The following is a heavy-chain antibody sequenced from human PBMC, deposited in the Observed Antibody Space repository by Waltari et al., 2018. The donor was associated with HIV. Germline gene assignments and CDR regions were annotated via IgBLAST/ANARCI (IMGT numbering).Heavy chain of an antibody. CDR2: IDSSSSYI. J-gene: IGHJ4*02. D-gene: IGHD2-21*02. CDR3: ARFDGGNSEVYH. CDR1: GFTVRVYS. V-gene: IGHV3-21*04. Sequence: EVHLVESGGGLVKPGGSLSLAGAASGFTVRVYSMPWVRQAPGKGLEWVSTIDSSSSYIDYADSVRGRFTISRDNAKNSLFLQMDALRAEDTAFYYCARFDGGNSEVYHWGQGTLVTVSS.